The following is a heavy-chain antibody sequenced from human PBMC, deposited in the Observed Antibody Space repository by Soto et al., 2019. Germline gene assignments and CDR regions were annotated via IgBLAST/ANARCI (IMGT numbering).Heavy chain of an antibody. V-gene: IGHV3-23*01. Sequence: GGSLRLSCAASGFTFSSYAMSWVRQAPGKGLEWVSAISGSGGSTYYADSVKGRFTISRDNSKNTLYLQMNSLRAEDTAVYYCAKAYTTPGIAAAENAFDIWGQGTMVTVSS. CDR3: AKAYTTPGIAAAENAFDI. CDR1: GFTFSSYA. D-gene: IGHD6-13*01. J-gene: IGHJ3*02. CDR2: ISGSGGST.